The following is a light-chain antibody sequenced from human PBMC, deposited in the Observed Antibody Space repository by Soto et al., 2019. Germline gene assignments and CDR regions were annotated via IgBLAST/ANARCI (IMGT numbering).Light chain of an antibody. CDR3: QQYGSSPWT. V-gene: IGKV3-20*01. J-gene: IGKJ1*01. Sequence: EIVLTQSPGTLSLSPGERATLSCRASQSITNNYLAWYQQKPGQAPRLLIYLASNRAAGIPDRFSGSGSGADFTLTINRLEAEDFAVYHCQQYGSSPWTFGQGTKVDIK. CDR2: LAS. CDR1: QSITNNY.